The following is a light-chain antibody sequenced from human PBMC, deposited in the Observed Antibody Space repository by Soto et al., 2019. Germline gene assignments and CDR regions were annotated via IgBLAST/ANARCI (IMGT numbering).Light chain of an antibody. CDR3: QKHSDWPTPP. CDR2: DAS. J-gene: IGKJ4*01. V-gene: IGKV3-11*01. CDR1: QSIGSY. Sequence: EIALTQSPATLSLSPGERATLSCRASQSIGSYLAWYQQVPGQAPRLLIYDASNRATGIPVRFSGTGSGTAFTPTTSSREPEDFAVYYCQKHSDWPTPPSGGGTKVEIK.